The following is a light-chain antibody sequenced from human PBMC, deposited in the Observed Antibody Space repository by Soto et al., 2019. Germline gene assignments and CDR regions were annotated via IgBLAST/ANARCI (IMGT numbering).Light chain of an antibody. Sequence: EIVMTQSPATLSVSPGERATLSYRASQSVSSNLAWYQQKPSQAPRLLIYGASTRATGIPARFSGSGSGTEFTLPISSLQPEDFAVYSCQKYNNWPRTFGQGTTV. CDR1: QSVSSN. J-gene: IGKJ1*01. CDR3: QKYNNWPRT. V-gene: IGKV3-15*01. CDR2: GAS.